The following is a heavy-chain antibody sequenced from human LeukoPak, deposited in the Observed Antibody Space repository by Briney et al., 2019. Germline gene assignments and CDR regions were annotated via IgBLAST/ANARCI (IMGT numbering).Heavy chain of an antibody. D-gene: IGHD3-10*01. J-gene: IGHJ4*02. CDR3: ARDPPPWFGVCDS. V-gene: IGHV1-3*01. CDR2: INAGNGNT. CDR1: GYTFTSYA. Sequence: ASVKVSCKASGYTFTSYAMHWVRQAPGQRLEWMGWINAGNGNTKYSQKFQGRVTITRDTSASTAYMELSSLRSEDTAVYYCARDPPPWFGVCDSWGQGTLVTVSS.